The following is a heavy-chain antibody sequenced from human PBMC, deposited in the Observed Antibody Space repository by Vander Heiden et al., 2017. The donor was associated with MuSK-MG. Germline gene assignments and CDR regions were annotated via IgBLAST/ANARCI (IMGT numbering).Heavy chain of an antibody. Sequence: QVQLQESGPGLVKPSETLSLTCTVPGYSIRRGYYWGWIRQPPGKGLEWMGSIYRGGSTYYNPSLNSRVTISVDTSKNQFSLKRSSVTAADTAVYYCARLVRGYSYARSASYWYFDLWGRGTLVTVSS. CDR1: GYSIRRGYY. D-gene: IGHD5-18*01. J-gene: IGHJ2*01. CDR3: ARLVRGYSYARSASYWYFDL. V-gene: IGHV4-38-2*02. CDR2: IYRGGST.